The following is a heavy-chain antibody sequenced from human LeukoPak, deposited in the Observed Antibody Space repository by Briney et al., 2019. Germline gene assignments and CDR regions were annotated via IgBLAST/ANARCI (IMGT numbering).Heavy chain of an antibody. J-gene: IGHJ4*02. D-gene: IGHD1-26*01. V-gene: IGHV3-23*01. CDR3: AKRREWEQYCLDY. CDR2: ISGSGGST. CDR1: GLTFNTYA. Sequence: PGGSLRLSCAASGLTFNTYAMNWVRQAPGKGLEWVSAISGSGGSTYYADAVNGRFTISRDNSKSTLFLQMNSLRVEDTAVYYCAKRREWEQYCLDYWGQGTLVTVSS.